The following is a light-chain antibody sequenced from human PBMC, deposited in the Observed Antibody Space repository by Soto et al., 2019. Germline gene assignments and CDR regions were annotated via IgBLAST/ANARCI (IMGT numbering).Light chain of an antibody. CDR3: QQYVSSPWA. J-gene: IGKJ1*01. CDR1: QSVRSNS. Sequence: EIVLTQSPGTLSLSPGERATLSCRASQSVRSNSLAWYQQKPGQAPTLLMYGASRRATGIPDRFSGGGSGTDFTLTISRLEPEDFAVYYCQQYVSSPWAFGQGTKVDIK. V-gene: IGKV3-20*01. CDR2: GAS.